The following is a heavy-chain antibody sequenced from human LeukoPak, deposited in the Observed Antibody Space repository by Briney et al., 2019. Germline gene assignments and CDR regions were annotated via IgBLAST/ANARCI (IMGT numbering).Heavy chain of an antibody. Sequence: GESLKISCKGSGYSFTSYGIGWGRQMPGKGREGVGIIYPGDSDSRYTLSSQGPVTTSADKSISPASLQWTSLKASDTAMSYCATSPRLGMATWYWGPGTLVTVSS. CDR2: IYPGDSDS. V-gene: IGHV5-51*01. D-gene: IGHD5-24*01. J-gene: IGHJ4*02. CDR1: GYSFTSYG. CDR3: ATSPRLGMATWY.